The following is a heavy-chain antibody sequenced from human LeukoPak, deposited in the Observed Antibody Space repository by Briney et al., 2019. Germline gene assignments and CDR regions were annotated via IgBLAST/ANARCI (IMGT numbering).Heavy chain of an antibody. J-gene: IGHJ4*02. D-gene: IGHD3-16*01. V-gene: IGHV4-30-4*08. CDR1: GGSISSGDYY. CDR3: ARLRGYYFDY. Sequence: PSETLSLTCTVSGGSISSGDYYWHWIRQPPGKGLEWIGYIYYSGSTYYNPSLKSRVTISVYTSKSQSSLKLSSVTAADTAVYYCARLRGYYFDYWGQGTLVTVSS. CDR2: IYYSGST.